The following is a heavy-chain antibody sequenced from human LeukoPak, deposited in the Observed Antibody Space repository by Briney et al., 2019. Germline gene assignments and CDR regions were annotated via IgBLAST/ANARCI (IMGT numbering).Heavy chain of an antibody. D-gene: IGHD1-14*01. CDR2: ISASSGYA. V-gene: IGHV1-18*01. Sequence: ASVKVSCKASGYTFTSYGISWVRQAPGQGLEWMGWISASSGYAQYAETIKGRVTITTDTATTTAYMELRNLRSDDTAMYYCARSGMWRQGWFDPWGQGTLVTVST. J-gene: IGHJ5*02. CDR3: ARSGMWRQGWFDP. CDR1: GYTFTSYG.